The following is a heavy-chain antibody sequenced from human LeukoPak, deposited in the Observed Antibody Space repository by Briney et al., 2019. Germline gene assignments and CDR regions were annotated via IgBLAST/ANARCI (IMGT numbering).Heavy chain of an antibody. D-gene: IGHD6-13*01. V-gene: IGHV3-74*01. CDR1: GFTFSSYW. J-gene: IGHJ4*02. CDR2: ISSDGSST. CDR3: AGTPYSSSWTLGY. Sequence: GGSLRLSCAASGFTFSSYWMHWVRQTPGKGLVWVSRISSDGSSTRYADSVKGRFTISRDNAKNTLYLQMNSLRAEDTAVYYCAGTPYSSSWTLGYWGQGTPVTVSS.